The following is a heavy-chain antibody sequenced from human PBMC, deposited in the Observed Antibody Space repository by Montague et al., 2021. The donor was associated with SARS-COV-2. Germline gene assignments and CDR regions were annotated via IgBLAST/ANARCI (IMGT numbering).Heavy chain of an antibody. J-gene: IGHJ6*02. CDR2: IWYDGSNQ. Sequence: SLRLSCAASGFTFSSYDMHWVRQAPGKGLEWMAVIWYDGSNQYYGDSVXGRFTTSRDNSKNTLYLQMNSLRAADTAVYYCAREYSAPRWFGEYNRYGMDVWGQGNTVTVSS. D-gene: IGHD3-10*01. CDR3: AREYSAPRWFGEYNRYGMDV. CDR1: GFTFSSYD. V-gene: IGHV3-33*08.